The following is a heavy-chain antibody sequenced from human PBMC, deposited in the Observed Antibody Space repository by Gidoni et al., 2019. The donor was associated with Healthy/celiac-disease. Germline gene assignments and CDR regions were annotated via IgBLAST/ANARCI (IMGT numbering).Heavy chain of an antibody. D-gene: IGHD5-12*01. Sequence: QVQLVESGGGVVPPGRSLRLSCAASGFTFSSYGMHWVRQAPGKGLEWVAVIWYDGSNKYYADSVKGRFTISRDNSKNTLYLQMNSLRAEDTAVYYCAREFEEMATIGDYWGQGTLVTVSS. J-gene: IGHJ4*02. CDR3: AREFEEMATIGDY. CDR1: GFTFSSYG. CDR2: IWYDGSNK. V-gene: IGHV3-33*01.